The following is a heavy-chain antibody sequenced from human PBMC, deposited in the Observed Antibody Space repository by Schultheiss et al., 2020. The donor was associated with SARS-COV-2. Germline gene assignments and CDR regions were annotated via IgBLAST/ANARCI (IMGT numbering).Heavy chain of an antibody. Sequence: GGSLRLSCAASGFTFSSYSMNWVRQAPGKGLEWVSAISGSGGSTYYADSVKGRFTISRDNSKNTLYLQMNSLRAEDTAVYYCARGADTAMVFNWGQGALVTVAS. V-gene: IGHV3-23*01. D-gene: IGHD5-18*01. CDR1: GFTFSSYS. CDR3: ARGADTAMVFN. J-gene: IGHJ4*02. CDR2: ISGSGGST.